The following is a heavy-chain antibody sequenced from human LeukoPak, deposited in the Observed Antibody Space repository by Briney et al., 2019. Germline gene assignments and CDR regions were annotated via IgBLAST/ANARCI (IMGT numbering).Heavy chain of an antibody. V-gene: IGHV1-46*01. CDR1: GYTFTSYY. Sequence: ASVKVSCKASGYTFTSYYMHWVRQAPGQGLEWMGIINPSGGSTSYAQKFQGRVTMTRDTSKSTVYMELSSLRSEDTAVYYCARDLDILTGYSRGEYFDYWGQGTLVTVSS. J-gene: IGHJ4*02. CDR3: ARDLDILTGYSRGEYFDY. D-gene: IGHD3-9*01. CDR2: INPSGGST.